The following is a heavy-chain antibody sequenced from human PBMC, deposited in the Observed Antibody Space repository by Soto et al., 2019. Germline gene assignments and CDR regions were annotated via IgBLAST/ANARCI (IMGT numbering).Heavy chain of an antibody. Sequence: PGGSLRLSCAASGFTFSSYWMHWVRQAPGKGLVWVSRINSDGSSTSYADSVEGRFTISRDNAKNTLYLQMNSLKTEDTAVYFCSRDPYSGNYYGWFDPWGQGTLVTVSS. V-gene: IGHV3-74*01. CDR2: INSDGSST. CDR3: SRDPYSGNYYGWFDP. D-gene: IGHD1-26*01. CDR1: GFTFSSYW. J-gene: IGHJ5*02.